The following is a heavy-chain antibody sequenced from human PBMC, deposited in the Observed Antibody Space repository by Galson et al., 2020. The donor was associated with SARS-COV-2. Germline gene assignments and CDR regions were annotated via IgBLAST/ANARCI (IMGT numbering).Heavy chain of an antibody. CDR2: IYYSGST. J-gene: IGHJ3*02. V-gene: IGHV4-59*01. D-gene: IGHD3-22*01. CDR1: GGSISSYY. CDR3: ARYGLDDYYDSSGYDTNAFDI. Sequence: SEPLSLTCTVSGGSISSYYWSWIRQPPGKGLEWIGYIYYSGSTKYNPSLKSRVPISVYTSKNQFSLKLSSVTAADTAVYYCARYGLDDYYDSSGYDTNAFDIGGQGTMVTVSS.